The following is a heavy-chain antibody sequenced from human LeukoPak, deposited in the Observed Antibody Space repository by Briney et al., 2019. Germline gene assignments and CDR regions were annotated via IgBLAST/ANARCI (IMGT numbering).Heavy chain of an antibody. CDR3: ARAGYCSSTSCYTFDV. V-gene: IGHV1-8*01. J-gene: IGHJ6*04. D-gene: IGHD2-2*02. CDR2: MNPNSRNT. Sequence: ASVKVSCKASGYTFTSYDINWVRQATGQGLEWMGWMNPNSRNTGYAQKFQGRVAMPRNTSISTAYMELSSLRSEDTAVYYCARAGYCSSTSCYTFDVWGEGTTVTVSS. CDR1: GYTFTSYD.